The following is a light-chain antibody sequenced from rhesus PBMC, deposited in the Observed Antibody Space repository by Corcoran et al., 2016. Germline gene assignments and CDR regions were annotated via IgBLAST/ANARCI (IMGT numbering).Light chain of an antibody. CDR1: QGISNK. CDR2: YAS. J-gene: IGKJ2*01. V-gene: IGKV1S15*01. Sequence: DIHMTQSPSSLSASVGDTVTITCRASQGISNKLAWYQQKPGKVPKLLIYYASTLQRGVPSRFSGSGVGTDVILTISSLQPEDVATYYCQHGYGTPYSFGRGTKVEIK. CDR3: QHGYGTPYS.